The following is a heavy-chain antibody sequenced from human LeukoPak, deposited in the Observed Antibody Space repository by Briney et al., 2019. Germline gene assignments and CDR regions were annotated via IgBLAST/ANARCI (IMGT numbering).Heavy chain of an antibody. Sequence: ASVTVSCKASGYTFTSYGISWVRQAPGQGLEWMGWISGYDGTTKFAQKLQGRLTMTTDTSTRTAYMELRSLRSDDTAVYYCARVVCPHCMIDYWGQGTLVTVSS. CDR2: ISGYDGTT. CDR1: GYTFTSYG. J-gene: IGHJ4*02. CDR3: ARVVCPHCMIDY. D-gene: IGHD2-8*01. V-gene: IGHV1-18*01.